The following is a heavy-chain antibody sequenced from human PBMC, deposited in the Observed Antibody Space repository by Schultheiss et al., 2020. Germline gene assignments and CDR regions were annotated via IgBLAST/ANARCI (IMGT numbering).Heavy chain of an antibody. CDR1: GGSFSAYY. CDR3: ARAGDGDGYID. Sequence: SATLSLTCAVYGGSFSAYYWSWIRQPPGKGLEWIGEINHSGSTNYNPSLKSRVTISVDTSKNQFSLKLSSVTAADTAVYYCARAGDGDGYIDWGQGTLVTVPS. CDR2: INHSGST. V-gene: IGHV4-34*01. J-gene: IGHJ4*02. D-gene: IGHD5-24*01.